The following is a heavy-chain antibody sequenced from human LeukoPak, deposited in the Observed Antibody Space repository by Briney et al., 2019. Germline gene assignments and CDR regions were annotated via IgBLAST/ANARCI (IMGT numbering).Heavy chain of an antibody. CDR3: ARGGIRIQLWSSSNDAFDI. V-gene: IGHV4-34*01. Sequence: SETLSLTCAVYGGSFSGYYWSWIRQPPGKGLEWIGEINHSGSTNYNPSLKSRVTISVDTSKNQFSLKLSSVTAADTAVYYCARGGIRIQLWSSSNDAFDIWGQGTMVTVSS. J-gene: IGHJ3*02. D-gene: IGHD5-18*01. CDR1: GGSFSGYY. CDR2: INHSGST.